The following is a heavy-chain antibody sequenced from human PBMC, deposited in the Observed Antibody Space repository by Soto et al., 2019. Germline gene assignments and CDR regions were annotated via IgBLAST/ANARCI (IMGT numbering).Heavy chain of an antibody. J-gene: IGHJ4*02. D-gene: IGHD2-15*01. CDR1: GFSFSIYS. V-gene: IGHV3-23*01. Sequence: EMQLLESGGGLVQPGGSLKLSCAASGFSFSIYSMSWVRQRPGKGLEWVSGISGSGESKHYADSVRGRFAISRDNSRKTLYLQMNNVRAEYTAVYYCAKSRGDRWTTYYFESWGQGTLITVSS. CDR3: AKSRGDRWTTYYFES. CDR2: ISGSGESK.